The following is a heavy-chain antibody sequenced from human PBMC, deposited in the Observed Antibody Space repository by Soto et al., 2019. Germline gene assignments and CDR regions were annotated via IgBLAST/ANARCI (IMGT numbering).Heavy chain of an antibody. CDR3: ARDQIFNYYDSSGYYSKAYLFDY. V-gene: IGHV1-2*04. Sequence: ASVKVSCKASGYTFTGYYMHWVRQAPGQGLEWMGWINPNSGGTNYAQKFQGWVTMTRDTSISTAYMELSRLRSDDTAVYYCARDQIFNYYDSSGYYSKAYLFDYWGQGTLVTVSS. CDR2: INPNSGGT. J-gene: IGHJ4*02. D-gene: IGHD3-22*01. CDR1: GYTFTGYY.